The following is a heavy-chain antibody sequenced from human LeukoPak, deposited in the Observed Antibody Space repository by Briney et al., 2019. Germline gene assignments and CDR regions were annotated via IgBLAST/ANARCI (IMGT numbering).Heavy chain of an antibody. Sequence: SETLSLTCTVSGGSISSSSYYWGWIRQPPGKGLEWIGSIYYSGSTYYNPSLKSRVTISVDTSKNQFSLKLSSVTAADTAVYYCVRHALRVDTAMVSWFDPWGRGTLVTVSS. CDR2: IYYSGST. J-gene: IGHJ5*02. D-gene: IGHD5-18*01. CDR3: VRHALRVDTAMVSWFDP. V-gene: IGHV4-39*01. CDR1: GGSISSSSYY.